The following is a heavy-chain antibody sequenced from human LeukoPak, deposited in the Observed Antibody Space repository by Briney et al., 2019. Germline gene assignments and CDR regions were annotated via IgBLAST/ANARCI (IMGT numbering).Heavy chain of an antibody. V-gene: IGHV3-23*01. Sequence: GGSLRLSCAASGFSFSSYAMSWVRQAPGKGLEWVSAISGSGGSTYYADSVKGRFTISRDNSKNTLYLQMNSLRAEDTAVYYCAKDGSSTIFGVVIISHFDYWGQGTLVTVSS. CDR3: AKDGSSTIFGVVIISHFDY. J-gene: IGHJ4*02. CDR2: ISGSGGST. D-gene: IGHD3-3*01. CDR1: GFSFSSYA.